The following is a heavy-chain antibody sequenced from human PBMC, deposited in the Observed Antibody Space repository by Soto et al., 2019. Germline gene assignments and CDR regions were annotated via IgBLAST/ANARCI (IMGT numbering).Heavy chain of an antibody. Sequence: GSSVKVSCKASGYTFTSYGISWVRQAPGQGLEWMGWINAGNSNTKYSQKFQGRVTITRDTSASTAYMELSSLRSEDTAVYYCARHAVVLPPAIPAGMDVWGQGTTVTVSS. J-gene: IGHJ6*02. CDR2: INAGNSNT. D-gene: IGHD2-2*02. CDR1: GYTFTSYG. CDR3: ARHAVVLPPAIPAGMDV. V-gene: IGHV1-3*01.